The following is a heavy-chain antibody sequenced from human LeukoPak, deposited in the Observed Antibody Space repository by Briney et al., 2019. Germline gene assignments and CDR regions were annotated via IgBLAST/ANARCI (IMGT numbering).Heavy chain of an antibody. CDR3: ARDHGVSSCCYADYYYGMDV. V-gene: IGHV1-2*02. CDR2: INPNSGGT. CDR1: GYTFTNYY. J-gene: IGHJ6*02. D-gene: IGHD2-2*01. Sequence: ASVKVSCKASGYTFTNYYMQWVRQAPGQGLEWMGWINPNSGGTNYAQKFQGRVTMTRDTSISTAYMELSRLRSDDTAVYFCARDHGVSSCCYADYYYGMDVWGRGTTVTVSS.